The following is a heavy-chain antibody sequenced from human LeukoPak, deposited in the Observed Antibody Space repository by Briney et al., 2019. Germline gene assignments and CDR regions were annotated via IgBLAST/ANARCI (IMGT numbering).Heavy chain of an antibody. J-gene: IGHJ4*02. CDR1: GGTFSSYA. CDR3: ARDLGDHLDY. D-gene: IGHD2-21*02. Sequence: GASVKVSCKASGGTFSSYAISWLRQAPGPGLEWMGGIIPIFGTANYAQKFQGRVTITADKSTSTAYMELSSLRSEDTAVYYCARDLGDHLDYWGQGTLVTVSS. CDR2: IIPIFGTA. V-gene: IGHV1-69*06.